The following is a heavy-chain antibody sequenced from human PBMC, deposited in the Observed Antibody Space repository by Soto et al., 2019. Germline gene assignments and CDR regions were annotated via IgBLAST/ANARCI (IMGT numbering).Heavy chain of an antibody. J-gene: IGHJ4*02. CDR2: IYPADSDA. CDR1: GYRFTRHW. CDR3: AGQEMVTAPVRGVDFDS. V-gene: IGHV5-51*01. D-gene: IGHD2-8*01. Sequence: GESLTLSCKADGYRFTRHWIGWVRQVPGRGREWVAVIYPADSDARYSPSFRGRGTISVDISINTVYLQWRSLKASDTAIYFCAGQEMVTAPVRGVDFDSGGQGT.